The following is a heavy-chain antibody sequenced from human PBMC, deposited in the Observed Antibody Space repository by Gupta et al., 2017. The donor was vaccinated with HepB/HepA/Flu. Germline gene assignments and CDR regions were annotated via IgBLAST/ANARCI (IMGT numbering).Heavy chain of an antibody. J-gene: IGHJ6*02. CDR1: GFTFSNYW. Sequence: EVQLVESGGGLVQPGGSLRLSGAASGFTFSNYWMHWVRQAPGKGLVWVSRITSDWSDTTYAGAGKGRFTISRDNARNTLWLQMNSLREEDTAVDYCTRGRGANDPVYYYGMDVGGQGTTVTVSS. D-gene: IGHD4/OR15-4a*01. CDR3: TRGRGANDPVYYYGMDV. CDR2: ITSDWSDT. V-gene: IGHV3-74*01.